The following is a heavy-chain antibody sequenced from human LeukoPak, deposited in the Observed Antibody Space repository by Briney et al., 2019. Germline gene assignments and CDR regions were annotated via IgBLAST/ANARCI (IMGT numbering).Heavy chain of an antibody. CDR3: ARDGYYYDSSGYLYLDY. CDR2: INHSGST. V-gene: IGHV4-34*01. D-gene: IGHD3-22*01. CDR1: SGSFSGYY. J-gene: IGHJ4*02. Sequence: SETLSLTCAVYSGSFSGYYWSWIRQPPGKGLEWIGEINHSGSTNYNPSLKSRVTMSVDTSKNQFSLKLSSVTAADTAVYYCARDGYYYDSSGYLYLDYWGQGTLVTVSS.